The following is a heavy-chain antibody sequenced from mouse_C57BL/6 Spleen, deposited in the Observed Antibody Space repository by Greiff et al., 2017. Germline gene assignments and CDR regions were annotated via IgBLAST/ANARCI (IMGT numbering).Heavy chain of an antibody. Sequence: EVKLMESGGDLVKPGGSLKLSCAASGFTFSSYGMSWVRQTPDKRLEWVATISSGGSYTYYPDSVKGRFTISRDNAKNTLYLQMSSLKSEDTAMYYCARWGGYYLYYFDYWGQGTTLTVSS. CDR2: ISSGGSYT. J-gene: IGHJ2*01. D-gene: IGHD2-3*01. CDR1: GFTFSSYG. CDR3: ARWGGYYLYYFDY. V-gene: IGHV5-6*01.